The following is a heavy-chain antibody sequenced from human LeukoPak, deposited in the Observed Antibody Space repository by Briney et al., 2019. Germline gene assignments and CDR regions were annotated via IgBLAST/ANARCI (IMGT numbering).Heavy chain of an antibody. Sequence: GRSLRLSCAASGFTFSSYGMHWVRQAPGKGLEWVAVIWYDGSNKYYADSVKGRFTISRDNSKNMLYLQMNSLRAEDTAVYYCAKGWRGTADYWGQGTLVTVSS. D-gene: IGHD1-26*01. V-gene: IGHV3-33*06. CDR2: IWYDGSNK. CDR1: GFTFSSYG. J-gene: IGHJ4*02. CDR3: AKGWRGTADY.